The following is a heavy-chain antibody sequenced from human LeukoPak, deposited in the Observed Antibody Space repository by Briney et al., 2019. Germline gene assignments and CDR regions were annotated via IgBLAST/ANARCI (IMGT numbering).Heavy chain of an antibody. Sequence: GGSLRLPCAASGFTFSSYSMNWVRQAPGKGLEWVSSISSSSSYIYYADSVKGRFTISRDNAKNSLYLQMNSLRAEDTAVYYCASIVGAIDLGWGQGTLVTVSS. V-gene: IGHV3-21*01. CDR2: ISSSSSYI. CDR1: GFTFSSYS. J-gene: IGHJ4*02. CDR3: ASIVGAIDLG. D-gene: IGHD1-26*01.